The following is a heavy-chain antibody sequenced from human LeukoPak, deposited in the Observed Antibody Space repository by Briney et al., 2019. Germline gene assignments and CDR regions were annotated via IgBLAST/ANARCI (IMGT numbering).Heavy chain of an antibody. V-gene: IGHV3-66*01. Sequence: HTGGSLRLSCAASGFTVPSNYMSWVRQAPGKGLEWVSVIYSGGSTYYADSVKGRFTISRDNSKNTLYLQMNSLRAEDTAVYYCAREAPSYFDYWGQGTLVTVSS. CDR3: AREAPSYFDY. J-gene: IGHJ4*02. CDR1: GFTVPSNY. CDR2: IYSGGST.